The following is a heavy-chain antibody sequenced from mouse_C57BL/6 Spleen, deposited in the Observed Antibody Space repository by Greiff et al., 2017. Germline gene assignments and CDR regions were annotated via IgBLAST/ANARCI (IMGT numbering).Heavy chain of an antibody. CDR3: ARSEDGYYQAMDY. J-gene: IGHJ4*01. Sequence: VQLQQSGAELVRPGASVKLSCKASGYTFTDYYINWVKQRPGQGLEWIARIYPGSGNTYYNEKFKGKATLTAEKSSSTAYMHLSSLTSEYSAVYFCARSEDGYYQAMDYWGQGTSVTVSS. CDR1: GYTFTDYY. D-gene: IGHD2-3*01. CDR2: IYPGSGNT. V-gene: IGHV1-76*01.